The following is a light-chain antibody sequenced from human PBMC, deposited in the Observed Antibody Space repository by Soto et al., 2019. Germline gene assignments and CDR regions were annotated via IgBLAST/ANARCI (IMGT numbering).Light chain of an antibody. V-gene: IGLV1-44*01. CDR1: SSNIGSNT. CDR3: AVWDDTLRGRI. J-gene: IGLJ2*01. CDR2: GNN. Sequence: QSVLTQPPSASGTPGQRVTISCSGSSSNIGSNTVNWYQQFPGAAPRFLISGNNVRPSGVPDRFSASRSGTSASLAISGLQSEDEADYYCAVWDDTLRGRIIGGGTKVTVL.